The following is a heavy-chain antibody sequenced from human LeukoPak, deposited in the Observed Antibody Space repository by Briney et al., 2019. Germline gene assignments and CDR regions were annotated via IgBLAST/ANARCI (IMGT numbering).Heavy chain of an antibody. V-gene: IGHV4-61*02. J-gene: IGHJ3*02. CDR1: GGSISSGSYY. D-gene: IGHD3-16*02. CDR2: IYTSGST. Sequence: SQTLSLTCTVSGGSISSGSYYWSWIRQPAGKGLEWIGRIYTSGSTNYNPSLKSRVTISVDTSKNQFSLKLSSVTDADTAVYYCARRSYYDYVWGSYQDAFDIWGQGTMVTVSS. CDR3: ARRSYYDYVWGSYQDAFDI.